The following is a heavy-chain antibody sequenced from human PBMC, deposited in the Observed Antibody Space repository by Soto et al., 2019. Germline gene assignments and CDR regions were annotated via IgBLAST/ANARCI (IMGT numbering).Heavy chain of an antibody. J-gene: IGHJ4*02. Sequence: EVQVLDSGGGLVQPGGSLRLSCAASGFTFNNYAMNWVRQAPGKGLEWVATISATGGSTYYADSVKGRFTISRDNSKNTFYLQMNGRRVEDTAVYYCAKVRPAGNFDSWGQGPQVTVSS. V-gene: IGHV3-23*01. CDR3: AKVRPAGNFDS. CDR1: GFTFNNYA. CDR2: ISATGGST.